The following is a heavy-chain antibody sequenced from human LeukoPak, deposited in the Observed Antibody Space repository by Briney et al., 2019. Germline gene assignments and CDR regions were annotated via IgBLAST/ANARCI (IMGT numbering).Heavy chain of an antibody. CDR1: VFTFTSYW. CDR3: ARARNFDD. V-gene: IGHV3-7*05. CDR2: INHDGSEV. Sequence: GGSLRLSCAASVFTFTSYWMSWVRQAPGEGLEWLANINHDGSEVYYVDSVKGRFTISRDNAKNSLFLQMNSLRVEDTAVYYCARARNFDDWGQGTLVTVSS. J-gene: IGHJ4*02.